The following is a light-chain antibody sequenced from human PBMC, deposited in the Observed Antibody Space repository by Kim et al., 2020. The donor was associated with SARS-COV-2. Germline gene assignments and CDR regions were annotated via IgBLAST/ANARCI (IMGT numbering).Light chain of an antibody. Sequence: DIVMTQSPDSLAVSLGERATINCKSSQSVLYSSNNKNYLAWYQQKPGQPPKLLIYWASTRESGVPDRFSGSGSGTDFTLTISSLQAEDVAVYYCQQYYSPPPNTFGQGTKLEI. CDR2: WAS. CDR3: QQYYSPPPNT. CDR1: QSVLYSSNNKNY. J-gene: IGKJ2*01. V-gene: IGKV4-1*01.